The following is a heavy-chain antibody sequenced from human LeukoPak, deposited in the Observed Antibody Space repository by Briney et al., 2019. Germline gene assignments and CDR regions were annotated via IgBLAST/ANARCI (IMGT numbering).Heavy chain of an antibody. J-gene: IGHJ3*02. CDR2: IKQDGSEK. D-gene: IGHD5-24*01. CDR1: GSTFSSYW. Sequence: GGSLRLSCAASGSTFSSYWMSWVRQAPGKGLEWVANIKQDGSEKYYVDSVKGRFTISRDNAKNSLYLQMNSLRAEDTAVYYCAREVEMALGPFDIWGQGTMSPSLQ. CDR3: AREVEMALGPFDI. V-gene: IGHV3-7*01.